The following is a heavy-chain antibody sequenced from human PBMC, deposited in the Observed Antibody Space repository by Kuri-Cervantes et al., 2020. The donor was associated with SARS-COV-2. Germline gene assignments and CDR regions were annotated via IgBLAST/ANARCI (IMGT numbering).Heavy chain of an antibody. D-gene: IGHD1-1*01. J-gene: IGHJ4*02. CDR3: ALYNWNDIASFDY. V-gene: IGHV1-8*02. Sequence: ASVKVSCKASGGTFSSYGISWVRQAPGQGLEWMGWMNPNSGNTGYAQKFQGRVTMTRNTSISTAYMELSSLRSEDTAVYYCALYNWNDIASFDYWGQGTLVTVSS. CDR2: MNPNSGNT. CDR1: GGTFSSYG.